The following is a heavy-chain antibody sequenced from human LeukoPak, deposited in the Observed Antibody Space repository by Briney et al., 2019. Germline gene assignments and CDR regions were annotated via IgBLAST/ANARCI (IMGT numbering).Heavy chain of an antibody. J-gene: IGHJ3*02. CDR1: GGSISSSSYY. CDR2: IYYSGKT. V-gene: IGHV4-39*01. Sequence: SETLSLTCTVSGGSISSSSYYWGWLRQPPGKGLECIGSIYYSGKTYYNPSLKSRVTISVDTSKNQFSLKLSSVTATDTAVYYCARSRIDAFDIWGQGTMVTVSS. CDR3: ARSRIDAFDI.